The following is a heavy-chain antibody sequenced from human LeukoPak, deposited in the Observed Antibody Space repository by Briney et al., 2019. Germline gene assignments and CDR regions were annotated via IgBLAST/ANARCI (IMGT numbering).Heavy chain of an antibody. V-gene: IGHV1-18*01. CDR2: ISAYNGNT. D-gene: IGHD2-2*01. Sequence: ASVKVSCEASGYTFTSYGISWVRQAPGQGLEWMGWISAYNGNTNYAQKLQGRVTMTTDTSTSTAYMELRSLRSDDTAVYYCARWTRDIGYCSSTSCWGHYGMDVWGQGTTVTVSS. CDR3: ARWTRDIGYCSSTSCWGHYGMDV. J-gene: IGHJ6*02. CDR1: GYTFTSYG.